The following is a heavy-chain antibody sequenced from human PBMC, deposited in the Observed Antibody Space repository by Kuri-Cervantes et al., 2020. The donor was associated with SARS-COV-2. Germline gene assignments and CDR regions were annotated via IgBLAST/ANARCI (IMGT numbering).Heavy chain of an antibody. J-gene: IGHJ4*02. CDR3: ARHLNGEGSGYFDN. CDR2: IFYTGST. CDR1: GGSISSSSYY. V-gene: IGHV4-39*07. Sequence: SETLSLTCAVSGGSISSSSYYWGWIRQPPGKGLEWIGSIFYTGSTYFNPSLKSRITISVDTSKNQFSLQLSSVTAADTAVYFCARHLNGEGSGYFDNWGQGTLVTVSS. D-gene: IGHD3-3*01.